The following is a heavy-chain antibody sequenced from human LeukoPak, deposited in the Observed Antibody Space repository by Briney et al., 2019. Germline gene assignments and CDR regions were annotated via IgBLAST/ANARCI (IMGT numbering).Heavy chain of an antibody. CDR1: GFTFSSYA. CDR3: AKDPYYDFWSGYQNWFDP. V-gene: IGHV3-23*01. CDR2: ISGSGGST. Sequence: SGGSLRLSCAASGFTFSSYAVSWVRQAPGKGLEWVSAISGSGGSTYYADSVKGRFTISRDNSKNTLYLQMNSLRAEDTAVYYCAKDPYYDFWSGYQNWFDPWGQGTLVTVSS. D-gene: IGHD3-3*01. J-gene: IGHJ5*02.